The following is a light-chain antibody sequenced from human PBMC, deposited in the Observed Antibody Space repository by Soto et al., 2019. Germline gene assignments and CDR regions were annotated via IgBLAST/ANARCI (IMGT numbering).Light chain of an antibody. Sequence: EIVMTQSPATLSVSPGEGATLSCRASQSVSHNLAWYQQKPGQAPRLLIYGASTRATGIPTRFSGSGSGTEFTLTISRLEPEDFAVYYCHQYGASPWTFGQGTRVEIK. CDR3: HQYGASPWT. CDR1: QSVSHN. V-gene: IGKV3-15*01. J-gene: IGKJ1*01. CDR2: GAS.